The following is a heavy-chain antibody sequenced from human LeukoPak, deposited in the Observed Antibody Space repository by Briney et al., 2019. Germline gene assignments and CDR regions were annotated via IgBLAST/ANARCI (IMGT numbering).Heavy chain of an antibody. Sequence: ASVKVSCKASGYMFITYGISWVRQAPGQGLEWMGWISAYNGNTNYAQKVQDRFTLTRDTATSTAYMELTSLRFEDTGEDYCARDRLGGIVATPRGDPFDYWGQGTLVTVSS. J-gene: IGHJ4*02. CDR1: GYMFITYG. D-gene: IGHD5-12*01. CDR3: ARDRLGGIVATPRGDPFDY. V-gene: IGHV1-18*01. CDR2: ISAYNGNT.